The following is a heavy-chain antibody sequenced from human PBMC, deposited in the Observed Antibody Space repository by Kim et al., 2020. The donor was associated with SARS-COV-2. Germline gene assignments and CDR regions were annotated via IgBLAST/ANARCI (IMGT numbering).Heavy chain of an antibody. CDR1: GFSFGYYA. V-gene: IGHV3-9*01. CDR3: AKGFAYPKSDYYNGMDV. CDR2: ISWNGGTI. Sequence: GGSLRLSCAASGFSFGYYAMHWVRQNPARGLEWVSSISWNGGTIALADSVKGRITISRDNAKNSLYLEMNSLRAEDTALYYCAKGFAYPKSDYYNGMDVWPRDHGHRL. J-gene: IGHJ6*02.